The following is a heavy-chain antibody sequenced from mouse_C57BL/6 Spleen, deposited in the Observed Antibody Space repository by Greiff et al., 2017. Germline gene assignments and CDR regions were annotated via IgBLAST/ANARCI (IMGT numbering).Heavy chain of an antibody. D-gene: IGHD2-2*01. V-gene: IGHV1-61*01. CDR1: GYTFTSYW. CDR2: IYPSDSET. CDR3: AIYGYDDGGNFFDY. Sequence: QVQLKQPGAELVRPGSSVKLSCKASGYTFTSYWMDWVKQRPGQGLEWIGNIYPSDSETHYNQKFKDKATLTVDKSSSTAYMQLSSLTSEDSAVYYCAIYGYDDGGNFFDYWGQGTTLTVSS. J-gene: IGHJ2*01.